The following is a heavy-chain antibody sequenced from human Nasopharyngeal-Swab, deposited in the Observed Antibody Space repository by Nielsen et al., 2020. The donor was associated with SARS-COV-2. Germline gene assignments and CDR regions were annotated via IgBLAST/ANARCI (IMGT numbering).Heavy chain of an antibody. CDR3: FTIFGPVK. D-gene: IGHD3-3*01. J-gene: IGHJ3*01. CDR1: GFTVSSNY. Sequence: GESLKISCAASGFTVSSNYMSWVRQAPGKGLEWVSVIYSGGSTYYADSVKGRFTISRHNSKNTVYLQMSSLTTEDTAVYSCFTIFGPVKWGQGTMVTVSS. V-gene: IGHV3-53*04. CDR2: IYSGGST.